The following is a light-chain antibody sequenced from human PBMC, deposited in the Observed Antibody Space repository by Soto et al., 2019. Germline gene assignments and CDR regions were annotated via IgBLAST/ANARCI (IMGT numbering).Light chain of an antibody. J-gene: IGKJ2*01. CDR1: LTVSTY. V-gene: IGKV3-11*01. CDR2: DAS. CDR3: HQRTIWPFT. Sequence: EVVLTQSPATLSLSPGERATLSCRASLTVSTYLAWYQQKPGQAPRLLIYDASNRATGIPARFSGSGSGTGFTLTISSLEPEDFAVYYCHQRTIWPFTFGQGTKLEIK.